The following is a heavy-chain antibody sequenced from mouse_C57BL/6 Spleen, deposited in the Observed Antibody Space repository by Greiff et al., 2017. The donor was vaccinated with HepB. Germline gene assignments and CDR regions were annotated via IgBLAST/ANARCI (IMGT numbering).Heavy chain of an antibody. Sequence: QVQLQQPGAELVKPGASVKLSCKASGYTFTSYWMHWVKQRPGQGLEWIGMIHPNSGSTDYNEKFKSKATLTVDKSSSTAYMQLSSLTSEDSAVYYCARKLYYAMDYWGQGTSVTVSS. J-gene: IGHJ4*01. V-gene: IGHV1-64*01. CDR1: GYTFTSYW. CDR2: IHPNSGST. CDR3: ARKLYYAMDY.